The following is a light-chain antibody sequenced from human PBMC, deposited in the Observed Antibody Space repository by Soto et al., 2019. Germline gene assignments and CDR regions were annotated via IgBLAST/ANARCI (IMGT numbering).Light chain of an antibody. V-gene: IGKV1-5*03. CDR2: KVS. CDR3: QQYTISWE. CDR1: QSISSW. Sequence: FQMTQSASTLSASVGDRVTITCRASQSISSWLAWYQQKPGKAPKLLIYKVSNLQSGLPSRFSGSGSGTEFPLSVTSVLRDDFAAYYGQQYTISWEVGQGTKVEIK. J-gene: IGKJ1*01.